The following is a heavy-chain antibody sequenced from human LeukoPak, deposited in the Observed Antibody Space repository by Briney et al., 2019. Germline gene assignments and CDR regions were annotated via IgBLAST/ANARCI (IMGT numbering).Heavy chain of an antibody. CDR1: GFTFTNYW. CDR2: INLDGSDK. J-gene: IGHJ6*02. V-gene: IGHV3-7*01. CDR3: ARVQHYYYGMDV. Sequence: GGSLRLSCVASGFTFTNYWMSWVRQAPGKGLEWVANINLDGSDKYYVDSVKGRFTISRDNAKNSLYLQMNSLRAEDTAVYYCARVQHYYYGMDVWGQGTTVTVSS.